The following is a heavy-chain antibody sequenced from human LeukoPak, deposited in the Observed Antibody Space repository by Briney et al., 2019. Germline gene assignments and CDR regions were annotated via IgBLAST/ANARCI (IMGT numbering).Heavy chain of an antibody. J-gene: IGHJ4*02. CDR3: AKDQDVMTTVTPIDY. CDR2: IRYDGSNK. Sequence: PGGSLRLSCAASGFTFSSYGMHWVRQAPGKGLEWVAFIRYDGSNKYYADSVKGRFTISRDNSKNTLYLQMNSLRAEDTAVYYCAKDQDVMTTVTPIDYWGQGTLVTVS. CDR1: GFTFSSYG. D-gene: IGHD4-17*01. V-gene: IGHV3-30*02.